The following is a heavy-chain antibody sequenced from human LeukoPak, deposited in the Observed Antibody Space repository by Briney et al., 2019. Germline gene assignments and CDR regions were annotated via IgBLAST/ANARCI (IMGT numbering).Heavy chain of an antibody. J-gene: IGHJ3*01. CDR1: GFTFSRYA. V-gene: IGHV3-23*01. D-gene: IGHD4-17*01. Sequence: GGSLRLSCEASGFTFSRYALIWVRQAPGKGLEWVSAIIGSGGGTQYADSVKGRFTISRDNSKNTLYLQMNSLRAEDTAVYYCARDPNGDYIGAFEFWGQGTMVTVSS. CDR2: IIGSGGGT. CDR3: ARDPNGDYIGAFEF.